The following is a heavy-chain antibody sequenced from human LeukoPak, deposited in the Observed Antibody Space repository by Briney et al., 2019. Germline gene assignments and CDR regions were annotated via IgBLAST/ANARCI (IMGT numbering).Heavy chain of an antibody. V-gene: IGHV1-2*02. CDR2: INPNSGGS. Sequence: ASVKVSCKASGYTFTGYYMHWVRQAPGQGLAWMGWINPNSGGSNYTQKFQGRVTMTRDTSISTTYQVLSRLISDDNAVYNCTRTTRTYYYDSSGYLGDYFDYRGQGTLVTVSS. CDR3: TRTTRTYYYDSSGYLGDYFDY. J-gene: IGHJ4*02. D-gene: IGHD3-22*01. CDR1: GYTFTGYY.